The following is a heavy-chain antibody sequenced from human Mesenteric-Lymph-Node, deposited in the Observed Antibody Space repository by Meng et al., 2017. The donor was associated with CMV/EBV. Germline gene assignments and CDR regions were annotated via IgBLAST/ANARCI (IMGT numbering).Heavy chain of an antibody. J-gene: IGHJ5*02. CDR1: GGSISSYY. D-gene: IGHD2-2*01. V-gene: IGHV4-59*01. Sequence: GSLRLSCTVSGGSISSYYWSWIRQPPGKGLEWIGYIYYSGSTNYNPSLKSRVTISVDTSKNQFSLKLSSVTAADTAVYYCARLTRGWFDPWGQGTLVTVSS. CDR3: ARLTRGWFDP. CDR2: IYYSGST.